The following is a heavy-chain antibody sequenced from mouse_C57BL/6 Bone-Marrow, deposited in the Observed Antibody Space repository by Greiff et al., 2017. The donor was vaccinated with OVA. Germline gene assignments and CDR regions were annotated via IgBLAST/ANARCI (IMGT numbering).Heavy chain of an antibody. CDR1: GYTFTSYW. V-gene: IGHV1-55*01. Sequence: QVQLQQPGAELVKPGASVKMSCKASGYTFTSYWITWVKQRPGQGLEWIGDIYPGSGSTNYNEKFKSKATLTVDTASSTAYMQLSSLTSEDSAVYYCARDYYGNPYYFDYWGQGTTLTVSS. CDR3: ARDYYGNPYYFDY. J-gene: IGHJ2*01. D-gene: IGHD2-1*01. CDR2: IYPGSGST.